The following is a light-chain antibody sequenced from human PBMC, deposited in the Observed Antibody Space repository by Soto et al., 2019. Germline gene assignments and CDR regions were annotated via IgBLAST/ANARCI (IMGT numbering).Light chain of an antibody. V-gene: IGLV2-14*01. J-gene: IGLJ2*01. CDR1: SSDVGGYNY. CDR3: SSYTSTYTVV. CDR2: DVS. Sequence: QSALTQPASVSGSPGQSITISCTGTSSDVGGYNYVSWYQQHPGKAPKLMIYDVSNRPSGVSNRFSGSKSGNTASLTISGLQADDEADFYCSSYTSTYTVVFGGGTKVTVL.